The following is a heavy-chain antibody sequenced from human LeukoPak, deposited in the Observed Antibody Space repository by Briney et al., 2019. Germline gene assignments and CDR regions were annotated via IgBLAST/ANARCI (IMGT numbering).Heavy chain of an antibody. V-gene: IGHV1-18*01. J-gene: IGHJ4*02. CDR2: ISVYNGNT. CDR3: AATPGFGYSYGYRWFFDY. Sequence: ASVKVSCKASGYTFTNYGIGWVRQAPGQGLEWMGWISVYNGNTNYAQKFQGRVTMTRDMSTSTVYMELSSLRSEDTAVYYCAATPGFGYSYGYRWFFDYWGQGTLVTVSS. CDR1: GYTFTNYG. D-gene: IGHD5-18*01.